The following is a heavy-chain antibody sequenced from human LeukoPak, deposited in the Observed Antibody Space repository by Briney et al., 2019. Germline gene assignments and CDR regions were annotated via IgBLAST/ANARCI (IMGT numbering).Heavy chain of an antibody. CDR2: IYPGDSDT. CDR3: ARPIHFDWLEGFDY. V-gene: IGHV5-51*01. D-gene: IGHD3-9*01. Sequence: GESLKISCKGSGYTFTSYWIGWVRQMPGKGLEWMGLIYPGDSDTRYSPSFQGQVTISVDKSISTAYLQWSSLKASDTAMYYCARPIHFDWLEGFDYWGQGTLVTVSS. CDR1: GYTFTSYW. J-gene: IGHJ4*02.